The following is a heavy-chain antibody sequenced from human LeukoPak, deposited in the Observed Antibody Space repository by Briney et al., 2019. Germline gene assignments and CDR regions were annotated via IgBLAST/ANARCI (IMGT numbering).Heavy chain of an antibody. CDR1: GFTFSNAC. V-gene: IGHV3-15*01. CDR2: IKSKTDGGTT. D-gene: IGHD5-18*01. Sequence: GGSLRLSCAASGFTFSNACMTWVRLAPGKGLEWVGHIKSKTDGGTTDYAAPVKGRFTISRDDSKNALYLQMNSLKTEDTAVYYCTTGTWIQLWLADYWGQGTLVTVSS. CDR3: TTGTWIQLWLADY. J-gene: IGHJ4*02.